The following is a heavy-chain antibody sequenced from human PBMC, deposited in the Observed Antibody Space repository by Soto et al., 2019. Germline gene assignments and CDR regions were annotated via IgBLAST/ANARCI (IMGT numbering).Heavy chain of an antibody. D-gene: IGHD6-19*01. J-gene: IGHJ5*02. Sequence: SVKVSCKASGGTFSSYAISWVRQAPGQGLEWMGGIIPIFGTANYAQKFQGRVTITADESTSTAYMELSSLRSEDTAVYYCAVEVAGIFNWFDPWGQGTLVTVSS. CDR2: IIPIFGTA. CDR1: GGTFSSYA. V-gene: IGHV1-69*13. CDR3: AVEVAGIFNWFDP.